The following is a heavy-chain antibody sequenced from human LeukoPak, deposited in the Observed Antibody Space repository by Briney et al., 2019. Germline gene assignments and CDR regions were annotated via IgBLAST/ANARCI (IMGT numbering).Heavy chain of an antibody. D-gene: IGHD5-24*01. CDR2: IFPIIDMA. CDR1: GGPFSSYT. Sequence: ASVKVSCKASGGPFSSYTINWVRLVPGQGLEWMGRIFPIIDMANYAQKFHGRVTIIADKSTNTAYMELSSLRPEDTAVYYCARGRGEMATIKGCAFDIWGQGTMVTASS. CDR3: ARGRGEMATIKGCAFDI. J-gene: IGHJ3*02. V-gene: IGHV1-69*02.